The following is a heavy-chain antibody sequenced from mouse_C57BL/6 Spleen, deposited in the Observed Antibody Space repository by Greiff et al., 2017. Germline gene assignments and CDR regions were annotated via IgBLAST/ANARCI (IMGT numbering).Heavy chain of an antibody. CDR1: GYTFTSYW. D-gene: IGHD1-1*01. V-gene: IGHV1-59*01. CDR3: ARGYYGRFFAY. CDR2: IDPSDSYT. J-gene: IGHJ3*01. Sequence: QVQLQQPGAELVRPGTSVKLSCKASGYTFTSYWMHWVKQRPGQGLEWIGVIDPSDSYTNYNQKFKGKATLTVDTSSSTAYMQLSSLTSEDSAVYYCARGYYGRFFAYWGQGTLVTVSA.